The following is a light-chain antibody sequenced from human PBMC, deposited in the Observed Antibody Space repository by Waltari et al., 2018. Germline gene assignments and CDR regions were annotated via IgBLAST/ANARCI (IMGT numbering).Light chain of an antibody. Sequence: QSALTQPASGSGSPGQSITIPCPGTSSDVGFYNYVSWYQQHPGKAPKLMIYDVSERPSGVSNRFSGSKSGNTASLTISGLQAEDEADYYCNSYAGSSSWVFGGGTKLTVL. V-gene: IGLV2-14*01. CDR1: SSDVGFYNY. CDR3: NSYAGSSSWV. CDR2: DVS. J-gene: IGLJ3*02.